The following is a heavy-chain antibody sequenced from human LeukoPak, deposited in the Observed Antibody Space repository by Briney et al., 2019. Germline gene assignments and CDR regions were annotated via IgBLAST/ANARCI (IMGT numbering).Heavy chain of an antibody. D-gene: IGHD3-9*01. CDR1: GVSINDYY. J-gene: IGHJ4*02. Sequence: SETLSLTCGVFGVSINDYYWSWIRQSPGKGLEWIGEISHTEGTRYNPSLESRVTMSVGTSENQLSLKLIFVTAADTTVYYCARIRCGHSGSVCYNHWGLGTLVTVSS. CDR2: ISHTEGT. CDR3: ARIRCGHSGSVCYNH. V-gene: IGHV4-34*01.